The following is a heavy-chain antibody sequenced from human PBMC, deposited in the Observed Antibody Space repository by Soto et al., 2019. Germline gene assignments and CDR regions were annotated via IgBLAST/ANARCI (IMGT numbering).Heavy chain of an antibody. D-gene: IGHD3-22*01. CDR2: IYYSGST. V-gene: IGHV4-39*01. Sequence: SETLSLTCTVSGGSISSSSCYWGWIRQPPGKGLEWIGSIYYSGSTYYNPSLKSRVTISVDTSKNQFSLKLSSVTAADTAVYYCARRSYDSSGFYNWFDPWGQGTLVTVSS. J-gene: IGHJ5*02. CDR1: GGSISSSSCY. CDR3: ARRSYDSSGFYNWFDP.